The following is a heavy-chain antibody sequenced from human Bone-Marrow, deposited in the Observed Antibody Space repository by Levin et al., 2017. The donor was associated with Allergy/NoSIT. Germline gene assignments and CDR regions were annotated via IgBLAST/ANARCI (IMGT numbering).Heavy chain of an antibody. CDR3: ARGSSWYDTWYFGL. J-gene: IGHJ2*01. CDR2: LRRRRRSV. V-gene: IGHV3-21*01. CDR1: VFTFCIFN. D-gene: IGHD6-13*01. Sequence: GASLPLSFSFSVFTFCIFNMNWCLQSPVPFLSFFSSLRRRRRSVYSADSVKGRFTISRDNAKNSLYLQMSSLRAEDTAVYYCARGSSWYDTWYFGLWGRGTLVTVSS.